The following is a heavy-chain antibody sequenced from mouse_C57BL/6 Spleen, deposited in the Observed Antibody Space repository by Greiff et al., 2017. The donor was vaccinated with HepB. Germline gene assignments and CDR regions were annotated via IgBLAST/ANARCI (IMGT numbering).Heavy chain of an antibody. Sequence: QVQLQQPGAELVRPGTSVKLSCKASGYTFTSYWMHWVKQRPGQGLEWIGVIDPSDSYTNYNQKFKGKATLTVDTSSSTAYMQLSSLTSEDSAVYYCARSPMGDGYYYAMDYWGQGTSVTVSS. V-gene: IGHV1-59*01. CDR1: GYTFTSYW. CDR3: ARSPMGDGYYYAMDY. CDR2: IDPSDSYT. D-gene: IGHD2-3*01. J-gene: IGHJ4*01.